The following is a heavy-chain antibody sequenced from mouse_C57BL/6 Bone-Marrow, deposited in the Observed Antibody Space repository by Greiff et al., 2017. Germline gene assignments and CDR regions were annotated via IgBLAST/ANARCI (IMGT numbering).Heavy chain of an antibody. J-gene: IGHJ2*01. CDR1: GYTFTSYW. CDR2: IHPNSGST. Sequence: QVHVKQPGAELVKPGASVKLSCKASGYTFTSYWMHWVKQRPGQGLEWIGMIHPNSGSTNYNEKFKSKATLTVDKSSSTAYMQLSSLTSEDSAVYYCARKGSGSYFDYWGQGTTLTVSS. V-gene: IGHV1-64*01. D-gene: IGHD3-2*02. CDR3: ARKGSGSYFDY.